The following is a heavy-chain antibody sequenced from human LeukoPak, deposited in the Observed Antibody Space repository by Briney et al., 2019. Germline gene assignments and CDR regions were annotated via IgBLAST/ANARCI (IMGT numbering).Heavy chain of an antibody. CDR2: IYTSGST. CDR1: GGSISSGSYY. D-gene: IGHD2-15*01. CDR3: ARAGSAGDY. J-gene: IGHJ4*02. V-gene: IGHV4-61*02. Sequence: SETLSLTCTVSGGSISSGSYYWSWIRQPAGKGLEWIGRIYTSGSTNYNPSLKSRVTISVDTSKNQFSLKLSSVTAADTAVYYCARAGSAGDYWGQGTLVTVSS.